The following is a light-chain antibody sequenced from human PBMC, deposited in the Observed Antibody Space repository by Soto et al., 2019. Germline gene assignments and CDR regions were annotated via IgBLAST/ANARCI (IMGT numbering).Light chain of an antibody. CDR3: QQRSNWPPVIT. J-gene: IGKJ5*01. CDR1: QSFSSY. V-gene: IGKV3-11*01. Sequence: EIVLTQSPGTLSLSPGERATLSCRASQSFSSYLAWYQQKPGQAPRLLICDVSKRATGIPARFSGRGSGTDFTLTISSLEPEDFAVYYCQQRSNWPPVITFGQGTRLEIK. CDR2: DVS.